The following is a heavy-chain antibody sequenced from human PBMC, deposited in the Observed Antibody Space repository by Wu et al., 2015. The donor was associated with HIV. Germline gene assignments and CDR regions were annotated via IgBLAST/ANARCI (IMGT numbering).Heavy chain of an antibody. Sequence: QVQLVQSGAEMKKPGASVKVSCRASGYDFTTYDINWVRQVTGQGLEWMGWMNPKSGNTGYGQKFQGRVTITRNTSVGTAYMELNNLRSEDTAVYYCARDPLLKCNNAMCHRGYFDQWGQGTLVTVSA. CDR3: ARDPLLKCNNAMCHRGYFDQ. D-gene: IGHD2-8*01. V-gene: IGHV1-8*03. CDR2: MNPKSGNT. J-gene: IGHJ4*02. CDR1: GYDFTTYD.